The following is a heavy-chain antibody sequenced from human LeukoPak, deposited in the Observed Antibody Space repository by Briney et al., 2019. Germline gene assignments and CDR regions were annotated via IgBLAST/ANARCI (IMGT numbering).Heavy chain of an antibody. CDR3: ARDEYNWNDEGAFDI. Sequence: SETLSLTCTVSGDSIISTNYYWGWIRQPPGKGLEWIGTIFNSGGTYYNPSLKSRVTISVDTSKNQFSLKLSSVTAADTAVYYCARDEYNWNDEGAFDIWGQGTMVTVSS. CDR2: IFNSGGT. CDR1: GDSIISTNYY. V-gene: IGHV4-39*07. J-gene: IGHJ3*02. D-gene: IGHD1-1*01.